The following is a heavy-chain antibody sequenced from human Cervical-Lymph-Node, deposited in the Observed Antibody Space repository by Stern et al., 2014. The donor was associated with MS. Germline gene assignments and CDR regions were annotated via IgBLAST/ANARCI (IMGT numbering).Heavy chain of an antibody. CDR1: GYTLSSYT. CDR3: ARDLSGFDAFDI. J-gene: IGHJ3*02. D-gene: IGHD3-10*01. CDR2: INAASGDT. V-gene: IGHV1-3*01. Sequence: QDQLVQSGAEVKKPGASVKVSCKASGYTLSSYTLNWVRQAPGQRPEWMGCINAASGDTQYSPKIQGRVTITSDTSASTAYMELSSLTSEDTAVYYCARDLSGFDAFDIWGQGTLVTVSS.